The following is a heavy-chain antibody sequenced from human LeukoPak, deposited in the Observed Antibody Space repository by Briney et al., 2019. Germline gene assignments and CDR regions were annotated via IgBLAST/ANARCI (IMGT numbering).Heavy chain of an antibody. D-gene: IGHD4-17*01. CDR1: GFTFSDHY. Sequence: GGSLRLSCAASGFTFSDHYMDWVRRAPGKGLEWVGRSRNKANNYTPEYASSVKGRFTISRGDSKNLLYLQMNSLETEDTAIYYCARDSGDYVNDYWGQGTLVTVSS. CDR3: ARDSGDYVNDY. CDR2: SRNKANNYTP. V-gene: IGHV3-72*01. J-gene: IGHJ4*02.